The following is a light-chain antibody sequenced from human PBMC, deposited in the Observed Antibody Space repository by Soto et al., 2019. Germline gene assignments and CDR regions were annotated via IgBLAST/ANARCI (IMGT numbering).Light chain of an antibody. CDR2: DSN. J-gene: IGLJ1*01. CDR1: SSKIGSNT. V-gene: IGLV1-44*01. Sequence: QSVLTQPPSASGTPGQRVTISCSGSSSKIGSNTVHWYQQLAGAAPKLLIYDSNQRPSGVPDRFSGSQSGTSASLAISGLQSEDEADYYCAAWDDSLNFPYVFGTGTKVTVL. CDR3: AAWDDSLNFPYV.